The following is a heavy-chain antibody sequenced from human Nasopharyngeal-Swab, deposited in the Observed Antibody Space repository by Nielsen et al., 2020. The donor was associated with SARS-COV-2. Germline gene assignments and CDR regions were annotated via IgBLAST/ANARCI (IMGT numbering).Heavy chain of an antibody. V-gene: IGHV1-2*02. D-gene: IGHD2-15*01. CDR2: INPNRGAT. J-gene: IGHJ6*02. CDR3: AKDPLRYCSGGSCNSDYYGMDV. CDR1: GYTFTSYD. Sequence: ASVKVSCKASGYTFTSYDINWVRQATGQGLEWMGWINPNRGATDYAQKFQGRVTMTRDTSISTAYMELSSLRPDDAAIYYCAKDPLRYCSGGSCNSDYYGMDVWGQGTTVTVSS.